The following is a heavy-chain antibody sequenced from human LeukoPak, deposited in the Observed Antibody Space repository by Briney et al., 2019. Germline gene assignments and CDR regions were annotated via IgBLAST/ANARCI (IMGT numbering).Heavy chain of an antibody. Sequence: GGSLRLSCAASGFTFSSYAMSWVRQAPGKGLEWVSGIRGSGDITYYADSVKGRFTISRDNFKNTLYLQMNSLRAEDTAVYYCAKTRIVCSSAGCPGGGFDYWGHGTLVTVSS. CDR1: GFTFSSYA. V-gene: IGHV3-23*01. D-gene: IGHD2-2*01. CDR2: IRGSGDIT. J-gene: IGHJ4*01. CDR3: AKTRIVCSSAGCPGGGFDY.